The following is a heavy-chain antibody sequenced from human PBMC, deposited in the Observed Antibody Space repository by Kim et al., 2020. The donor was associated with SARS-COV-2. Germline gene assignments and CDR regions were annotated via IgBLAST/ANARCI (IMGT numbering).Heavy chain of an antibody. CDR3: ARAANMGPDAFDI. D-gene: IGHD3-10*01. Sequence: GGSLRLSCAASGFTVSSNYMSWVRQAPGKGLEWVSVIYSGGSTYYADSVKGRFTISRDNSKNTLYLQMNSLRAEDTAVYYYARAANMGPDAFDIWGQGTMVTVSS. CDR1: GFTVSSNY. J-gene: IGHJ3*02. CDR2: IYSGGST. V-gene: IGHV3-53*01.